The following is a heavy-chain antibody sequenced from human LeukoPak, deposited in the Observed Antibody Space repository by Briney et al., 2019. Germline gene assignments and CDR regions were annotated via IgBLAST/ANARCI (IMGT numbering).Heavy chain of an antibody. Sequence: ASETLSLTCTVSGGSISSRSRHWGWIRQPPGKGLEWIGSINYGGSTYYNPSLQSRITISVDTSKNQFSLKLSSVTATDTAVYYCARRRVAAAGNEFDYWGQGTPVTVSS. CDR1: GGSISSRSRH. D-gene: IGHD6-13*01. CDR3: ARRRVAAAGNEFDY. CDR2: INYGGST. V-gene: IGHV4-39*01. J-gene: IGHJ4*02.